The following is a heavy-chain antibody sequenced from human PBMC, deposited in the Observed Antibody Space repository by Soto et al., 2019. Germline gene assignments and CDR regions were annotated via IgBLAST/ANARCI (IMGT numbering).Heavy chain of an antibody. Sequence: QVQLVQSGAEVKKPGASVKVSCKASGYTFTSYYMHWVRQAPGQGLEWMGIINPSGGSTSYAQKFQGRVTMTRDTSTSTVYMELSSLRSEDTAVYYCARGITIFGVARNKYNWFDPWGQGTLVTVSS. CDR3: ARGITIFGVARNKYNWFDP. CDR2: INPSGGST. CDR1: GYTFTSYY. V-gene: IGHV1-46*01. D-gene: IGHD3-3*01. J-gene: IGHJ5*02.